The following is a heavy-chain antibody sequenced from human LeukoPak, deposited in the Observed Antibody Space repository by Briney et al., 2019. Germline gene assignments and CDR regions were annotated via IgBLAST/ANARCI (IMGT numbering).Heavy chain of an antibody. Sequence: SETLSLTCTVSGYSISSDYYWGWVRQPPGKGLEWIAIIYHSGSTHYSPSLKSRVPISVDTSKNQFSLKLASVTAADTAIYYCAKGAGGFSYYNWFDPWGQGTLVTVSS. D-gene: IGHD5-18*01. CDR3: AKGAGGFSYYNWFDP. CDR1: GYSISSDYY. J-gene: IGHJ5*02. CDR2: IYHSGST. V-gene: IGHV4-38-2*02.